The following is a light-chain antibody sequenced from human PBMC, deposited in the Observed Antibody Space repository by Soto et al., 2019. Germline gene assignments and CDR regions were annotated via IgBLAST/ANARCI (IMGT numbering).Light chain of an antibody. V-gene: IGLV1-51*01. CDR3: GTWDSSLSAGV. CDR1: SSNIGSNY. CDR2: DDN. J-gene: IGLJ2*01. Sequence: QSVLTQPPSVSAAPGQTVTISCSGSSSNIGSNYVSWYQQLPGTAPKLLIYDDNKRPSGIPDRFSGSKSGTSATLGITGLQTGDEADYYCGTWDSSLSAGVFGGGTKLTV.